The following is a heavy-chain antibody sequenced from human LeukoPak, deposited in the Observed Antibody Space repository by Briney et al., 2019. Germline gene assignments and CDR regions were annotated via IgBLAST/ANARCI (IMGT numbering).Heavy chain of an antibody. Sequence: ASVKVSCKTSGYTFTSYGITWVRQAPGQGLEWMGWISPYNGHTNYAQNLQDRVTMTTDTSTNTAYMELRSLRSEDTAVYYCARVGSTGPHCGGDCYSEGWFDPWGQGTLVTVSS. D-gene: IGHD2-21*01. CDR2: ISPYNGHT. CDR1: GYTFTSYG. V-gene: IGHV1-18*01. CDR3: ARVGSTGPHCGGDCYSEGWFDP. J-gene: IGHJ5*02.